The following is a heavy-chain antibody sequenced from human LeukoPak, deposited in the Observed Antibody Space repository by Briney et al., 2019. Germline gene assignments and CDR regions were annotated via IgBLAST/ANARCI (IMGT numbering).Heavy chain of an antibody. Sequence: ASVKVSCKASGYTFTSYYMHWLRQAPGQGLEWMGIINPSGGNTNYAQKFQGRVTMTRDTSTSTVFMEVNSLRSEDTAVYFCARDSYYDSSGSVDYWGQGTLVTVSS. CDR2: INPSGGNT. CDR1: GYTFTSYY. V-gene: IGHV1-46*01. D-gene: IGHD3-22*01. J-gene: IGHJ4*02. CDR3: ARDSYYDSSGSVDY.